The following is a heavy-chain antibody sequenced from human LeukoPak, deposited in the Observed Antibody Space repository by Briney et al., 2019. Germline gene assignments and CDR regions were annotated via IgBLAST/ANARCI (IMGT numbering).Heavy chain of an antibody. CDR2: IYHSGST. Sequence: SETLSLTCTVSGSSISSGGYYWSWIRQPPGKGLEWIGYIYHSGSTYYNPSLKSRVTISVDRSKNQFSLKLSSVTAADTAVYYCARHGSGSPRAPYAFDIWGQGTMVTVSS. D-gene: IGHD3-10*01. J-gene: IGHJ3*02. CDR1: GSSISSGGYY. CDR3: ARHGSGSPRAPYAFDI. V-gene: IGHV4-30-2*01.